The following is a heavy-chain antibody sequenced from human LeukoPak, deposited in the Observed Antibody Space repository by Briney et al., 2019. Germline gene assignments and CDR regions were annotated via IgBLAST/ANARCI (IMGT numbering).Heavy chain of an antibody. CDR1: GGSFSGYY. J-gene: IGHJ4*02. CDR2: INHSGST. V-gene: IGHV4-34*01. D-gene: IGHD3-10*01. CDR3: ARHVYYGSGSYYRVVRIVYFDY. Sequence: SETLSLTCAVYGGSFSGYYRSWIRQPPGKGLEWIGEINHSGSTNYNPSLKSRVTISVDTSKNQFSLKLSSVTAADTAVYYCARHVYYGSGSYYRVVRIVYFDYWGQGTLVTVSS.